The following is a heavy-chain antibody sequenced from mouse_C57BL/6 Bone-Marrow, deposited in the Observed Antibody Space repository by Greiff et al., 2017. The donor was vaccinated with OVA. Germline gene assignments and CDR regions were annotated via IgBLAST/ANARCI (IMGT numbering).Heavy chain of an antibody. Sequence: EVQGVESRGGLVKPGGSLKLSCAASGFTFSSYAMSWVRQTPEKRLEWVATISDGGSYTYYPDNVKGRFTISRDNAKNNLYLQMSHLKSEDTAMYYCARDHSNYEGYYYAMDYWGQGTSVTVSS. CDR2: ISDGGSYT. D-gene: IGHD2-5*01. CDR1: GFTFSSYA. CDR3: ARDHSNYEGYYYAMDY. V-gene: IGHV5-4*01. J-gene: IGHJ4*01.